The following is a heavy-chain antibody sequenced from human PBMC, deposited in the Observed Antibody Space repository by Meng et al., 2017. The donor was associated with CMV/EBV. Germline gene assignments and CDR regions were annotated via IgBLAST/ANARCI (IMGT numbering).Heavy chain of an antibody. D-gene: IGHD3-16*02. J-gene: IGHJ4*02. CDR1: GGTFSSYA. CDR2: IIPIFGTA. Sequence: QGPLVGTGVEVKKTGSSVKGACQASGGTFSSYAISWVRQASGQGREWMGGIIPIFGTANYAQKFQGRVTITADESTSTAYMELSSLRSEDTAVYYCARQLRLGELSPFDYWGQGTLVTVSS. CDR3: ARQLRLGELSPFDY. V-gene: IGHV1-69*12.